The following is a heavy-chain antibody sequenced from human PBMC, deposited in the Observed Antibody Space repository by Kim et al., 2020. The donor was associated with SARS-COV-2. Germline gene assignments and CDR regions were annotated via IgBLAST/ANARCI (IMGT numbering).Heavy chain of an antibody. CDR3: ATGQGGWYIGNWFDP. Sequence: SETLSLTCTVSGGSISSSSYYWGWIRQPPGKGLEWIGSIYYSGSTYYNPSLKSRVTISVDASKYQFSLKLSSVTAADTAVYYCATGQGGWYIGNWFDPWGQGSLVTVSS. CDR2: IYYSGST. D-gene: IGHD6-19*01. V-gene: IGHV4-39*01. J-gene: IGHJ5*02. CDR1: GGSISSSSYY.